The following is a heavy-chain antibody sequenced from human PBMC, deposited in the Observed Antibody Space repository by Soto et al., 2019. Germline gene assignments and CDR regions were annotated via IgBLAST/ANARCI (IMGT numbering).Heavy chain of an antibody. V-gene: IGHV5-51*01. D-gene: IGHD6-6*01. J-gene: IGHJ6*02. CDR2: IYPADSET. Sequence: GESLKISCKASGYTFTNYRIGWVRQMPGKGLEWMGLIYPADSETTYSPSFQGQVSMSADRSIRSAFLQWSSLKASDTAMYYCARQEYEYSSSSLYGMDAWGQGTTVTVSS. CDR1: GYTFTNYR. CDR3: ARQEYEYSSSSLYGMDA.